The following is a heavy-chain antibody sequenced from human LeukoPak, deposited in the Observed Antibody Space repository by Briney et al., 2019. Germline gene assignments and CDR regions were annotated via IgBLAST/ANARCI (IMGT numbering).Heavy chain of an antibody. D-gene: IGHD3-22*01. J-gene: IGHJ3*02. CDR2: IYYSGST. CDR3: ARQITMIVDTSRDAFDI. V-gene: IGHV4-39*01. Sequence: SETLSLTCTVSGGSISSSSYYWGWIRQPPGKGLEWIGSIYYSGSTYYNPSLKSRVTISVDTSKNQFSLKLGSVTAADTAVYYCARQITMIVDTSRDAFDIWGQGTMITVSS. CDR1: GGSISSSSYY.